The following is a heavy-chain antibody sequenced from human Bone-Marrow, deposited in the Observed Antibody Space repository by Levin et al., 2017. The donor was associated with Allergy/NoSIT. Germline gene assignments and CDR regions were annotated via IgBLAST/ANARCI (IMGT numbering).Heavy chain of an antibody. D-gene: IGHD6-19*01. CDR1: GFAFANHA. Sequence: QTGGSLRLSCAASGFAFANHAMTWVRHAPGKGLEWVSTIRHGSERTYFADSVKGRFTVSRDDSMNMMYLQMNSLRADDAAVYYCAREQGARGWYTVDFWGQGTLVTVSS. J-gene: IGHJ4*02. V-gene: IGHV3-23*01. CDR2: IRHGSERT. CDR3: AREQGARGWYTVDF.